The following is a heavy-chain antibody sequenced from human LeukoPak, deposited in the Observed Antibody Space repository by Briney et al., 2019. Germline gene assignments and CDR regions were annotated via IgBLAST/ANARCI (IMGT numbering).Heavy chain of an antibody. J-gene: IGHJ6*03. CDR1: GGSISSGGYY. Sequence: PSETLSLTCTVSGGSISSGGYYWSWIRQPPGKGLEWIGYIYHSGSTYYNPSLKSRVTISVDRSKNQFSLKLSPVTAADTAVYYCARGLNWNSYMDVWGKGTTVTVSS. CDR2: IYHSGST. D-gene: IGHD1-7*01. CDR3: ARGLNWNSYMDV. V-gene: IGHV4-30-2*01.